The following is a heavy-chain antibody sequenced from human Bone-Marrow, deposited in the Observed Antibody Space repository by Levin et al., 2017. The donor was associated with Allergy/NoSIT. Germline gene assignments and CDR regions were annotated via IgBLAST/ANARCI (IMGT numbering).Heavy chain of an antibody. CDR3: AKDSEGFTSFRSDLAY. Sequence: GESLKISCAASGFSFSTFGMHWVRQAPGKGLEWVAVISDDGSRKFHRDSVKGRFTISRDNSKNTLYLQMSSLRVEDTAVYYCAKDSEGFTSFRSDLAYWGQGSLVVVSS. CDR2: ISDDGSRK. D-gene: IGHD2-2*01. J-gene: IGHJ4*02. V-gene: IGHV3-30*18. CDR1: GFSFSTFG.